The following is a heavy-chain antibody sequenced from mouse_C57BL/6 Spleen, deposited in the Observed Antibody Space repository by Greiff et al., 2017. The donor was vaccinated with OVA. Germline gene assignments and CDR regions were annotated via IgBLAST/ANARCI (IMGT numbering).Heavy chain of an antibody. J-gene: IGHJ1*03. D-gene: IGHD2-1*01. CDR2: IYPGDGDT. CDR1: GYAFSSYW. V-gene: IGHV1-80*01. Sequence: QVQLQQSGAELVKPGASVKISCKASGYAFSSYWMNWVKQRPGKGLEWIGQIYPGDGDTNYNGKFKGKATLTADKSSSTAYMQLSSLTSEDSAVYFCARSGVYYGNYGWYFDVWGTGTTVTVSS. CDR3: ARSGVYYGNYGWYFDV.